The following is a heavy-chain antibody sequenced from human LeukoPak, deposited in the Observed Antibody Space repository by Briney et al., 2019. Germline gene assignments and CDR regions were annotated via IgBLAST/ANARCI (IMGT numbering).Heavy chain of an antibody. CDR3: ARGLLYSGSFARNWFDS. V-gene: IGHV4-39*01. D-gene: IGHD1-26*01. CDR2: IYYSGNT. Sequence: PSQTLSLTCTVSGSSISSGGYYWGWIRQPPGKGLEWIGSIYYSGNTYYNPSLKSRVTISVDTSKHQFSLNLSSVTAADTAIYFCARGLLYSGSFARNWFDSWGQGTLVTVSS. J-gene: IGHJ5*01. CDR1: GSSISSGGYY.